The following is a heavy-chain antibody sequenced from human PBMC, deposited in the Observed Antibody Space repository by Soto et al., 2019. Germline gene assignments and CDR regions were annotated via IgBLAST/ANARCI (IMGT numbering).Heavy chain of an antibody. V-gene: IGHV1-69*01. J-gene: IGHJ6*02. D-gene: IGHD3-10*01. CDR3: ARVYYPSGRAYYYGMDV. CDR1: GSTLTNYA. Sequence: QVKLVQSGAEVKKPGSSVKVSCKASGSTLTNYAISWVRQAPGQGLEWMGGIIPIIETAKYAQRFQGRVTITADDSTSTSYRELSGLRSEDTAMYYCARVYYPSGRAYYYGMDVWGQGTTVTVSS. CDR2: IIPIIETA.